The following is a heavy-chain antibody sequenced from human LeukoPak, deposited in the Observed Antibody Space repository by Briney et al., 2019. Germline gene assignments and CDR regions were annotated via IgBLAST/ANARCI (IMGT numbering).Heavy chain of an antibody. CDR1: GYTFTGYY. CDR2: INPNSGGT. D-gene: IGHD3-10*01. J-gene: IGHJ4*02. V-gene: IGHV1-2*02. Sequence: GASVKVSCKASGYTFTGYYMHWVRQAPGQGLEWMGWINPNSGGTNYAQKFQGRVIMTRDTSISTAYMELSRLRSDDTAVYYCVTYYYGSGSPSPYYFDYWGQGTLVTVSS. CDR3: VTYYYGSGSPSPYYFDY.